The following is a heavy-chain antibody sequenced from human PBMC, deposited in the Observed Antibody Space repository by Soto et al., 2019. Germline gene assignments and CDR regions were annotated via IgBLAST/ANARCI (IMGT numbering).Heavy chain of an antibody. D-gene: IGHD4-17*01. CDR3: ARGSPEYNDYVGNDY. J-gene: IGHJ4*02. CDR2: IFHSGST. Sequence: PSETLSLTCAVSGVSISSSNWWSWVRQPPGKGLEWIGEIFHSGSTNYNPSLKSRVTISVDKSKNQFSLKLNSVTAADTAVYYCARGSPEYNDYVGNDYWGQGTLVIVSS. V-gene: IGHV4-4*02. CDR1: GVSISSSNW.